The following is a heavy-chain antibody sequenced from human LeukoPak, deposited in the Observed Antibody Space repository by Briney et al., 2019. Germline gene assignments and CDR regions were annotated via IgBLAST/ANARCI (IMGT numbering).Heavy chain of an antibody. CDR2: IYTSGST. J-gene: IGHJ6*03. CDR1: DDSITMYY. Sequence: PSETLSLTCSVSDDSITMYYWTWIRQPPGKGLEWIGRIYTSGSTNYNPSLKRRVTISIDTSKNHFSLKLSSVTAADTAKYYCVRGAYYFNVWGKGTTVTISS. V-gene: IGHV4-4*07. CDR3: VRGAYYFNV.